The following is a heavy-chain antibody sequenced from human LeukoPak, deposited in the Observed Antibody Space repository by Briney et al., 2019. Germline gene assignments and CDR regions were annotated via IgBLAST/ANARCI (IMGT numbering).Heavy chain of an antibody. J-gene: IGHJ4*02. CDR2: ISAYNGNT. Sequence: ASVKVSCKASGYTFTSYGISWVRQAPGQGLEWMGWISAYNGNTNYAQKLQGRVTMTTDTSTSTAYMELRSLRSDDTAVYYCARNYYDSSGYFYFDYWGQGTLVTVSS. D-gene: IGHD3-22*01. V-gene: IGHV1-18*01. CDR1: GYTFTSYG. CDR3: ARNYYDSSGYFYFDY.